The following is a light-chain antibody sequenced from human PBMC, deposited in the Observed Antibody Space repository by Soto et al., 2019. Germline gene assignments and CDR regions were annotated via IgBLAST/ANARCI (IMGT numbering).Light chain of an antibody. CDR1: QSVSSTY. V-gene: IGKV3D-20*02. J-gene: IGKJ1*01. CDR2: GAS. Sequence: MVLTQYPGTLSLSPGERVTLSCRASQSVSSTYLTWYQQKPGQAPWLLFYGASNRATGIPDMFSGSGSRIGFPLTISRLEAEDFAGYCCQQRSQWPWTFGQGTKVAIK. CDR3: QQRSQWPWT.